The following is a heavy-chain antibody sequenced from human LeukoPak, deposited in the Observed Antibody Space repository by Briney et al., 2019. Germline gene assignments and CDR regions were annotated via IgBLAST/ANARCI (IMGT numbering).Heavy chain of an antibody. Sequence: GASVKVSCKASGGTFSSYAISWVRQAPGQGLEWMGEIIPIFGSANYAQKFKGRVTITTDESTSSPYMELSSVRSEDTAVYYCVNRGGAALYNWFDPWGQRTLVTVSS. CDR1: GGTFSSYA. V-gene: IGHV1-69*05. CDR3: VNRGGAALYNWFDP. J-gene: IGHJ5*02. CDR2: IIPIFGSA. D-gene: IGHD6-6*01.